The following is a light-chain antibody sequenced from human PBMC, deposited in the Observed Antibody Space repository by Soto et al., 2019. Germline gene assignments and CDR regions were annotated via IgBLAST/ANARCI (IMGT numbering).Light chain of an antibody. CDR3: QQGLETPIT. Sequence: DIQMTQSPSSLSASLGDRVTITCRASENISIHLNWHQQKPGQAPKLLIFGASSLQSGVPSRFSGSGSGTDFTLTINSLQPEDFASYFCQQGLETPITFGLGTRLEI. J-gene: IGKJ5*01. CDR1: ENISIH. CDR2: GAS. V-gene: IGKV1-39*01.